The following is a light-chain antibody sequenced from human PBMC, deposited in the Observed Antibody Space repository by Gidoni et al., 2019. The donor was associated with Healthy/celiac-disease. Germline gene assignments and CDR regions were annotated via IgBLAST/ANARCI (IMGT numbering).Light chain of an antibody. Sequence: QSVLTQPPSASVTPCQRVTISCSGSSSNIGSNTVNWYQQLPGTAPKLLIYSNNQRPSGVPDRFSGSKSGTSASLAISGLQSEDEADYYCAAWDDSLNGYVFGTGTKVTVL. CDR1: SSNIGSNT. V-gene: IGLV1-44*01. CDR2: SNN. CDR3: AAWDDSLNGYV. J-gene: IGLJ1*01.